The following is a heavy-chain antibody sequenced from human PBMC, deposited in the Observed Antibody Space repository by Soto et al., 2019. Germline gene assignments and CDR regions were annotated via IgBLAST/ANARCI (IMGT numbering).Heavy chain of an antibody. CDR2: ISYDGSNK. J-gene: IGHJ4*02. CDR3: AKDLISAAGKGLGY. Sequence: GWSLRLSCAASGFTFSSYGMHWVRQAPGKGLEWVAFISYDGSNKYYADSVKGRFTISRDNSENTLYLQMNSLRAEDTAVYYCAKDLISAAGKGLGYWGQGTLVTVSS. D-gene: IGHD6-13*01. V-gene: IGHV3-30*18. CDR1: GFTFSSYG.